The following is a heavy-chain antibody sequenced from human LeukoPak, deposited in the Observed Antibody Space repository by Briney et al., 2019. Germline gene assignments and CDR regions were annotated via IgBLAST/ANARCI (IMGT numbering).Heavy chain of an antibody. CDR3: ARENLDRDSSGFAFDY. V-gene: IGHV1-69*05. CDR2: IIPIFGTA. D-gene: IGHD3-22*01. Sequence: SSVKVSCKASGGTFSSYAISWVRQAPGQWLEWIGVIIPIFGTANYAQKLQGRVTLTTDESTSTAYMELSSLRSEDTAVYYCARENLDRDSSGFAFDYWGQGTLVTVSS. J-gene: IGHJ4*02. CDR1: GGTFSSYA.